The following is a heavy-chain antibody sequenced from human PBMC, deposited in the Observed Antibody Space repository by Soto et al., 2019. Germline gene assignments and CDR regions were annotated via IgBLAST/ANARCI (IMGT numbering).Heavy chain of an antibody. V-gene: IGHV1-18*01. J-gene: IGHJ4*02. CDR3: ARGRYGDY. CDR2: ISAHNGNT. D-gene: IGHD1-1*01. Sequence: QAHLVQSGAEVKKPGASVKVSCQASGYAFTTYGITWVRQAPGQGLEWMGWISAHNGNTKYAQKLQGRVTVTRDTSTSTAYMELRSLRSDDTAVYYCARGRYGDYWGQGALVTVSS. CDR1: GYAFTTYG.